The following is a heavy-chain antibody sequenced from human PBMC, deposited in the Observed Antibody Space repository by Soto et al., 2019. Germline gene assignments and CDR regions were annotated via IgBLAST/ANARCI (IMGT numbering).Heavy chain of an antibody. V-gene: IGHV1-3*01. Sequence: QVQLVQSGAEVKKPGASVKVSCKASGYTFTSYAMHWVRQAPGQRLEWMGWINAGNGNTKYSQNFQGRVTITRDTSASTAYMELSSLRSEDTAVYYCASTSQGGNRPDPSRTWGQGTLVTVSS. CDR3: ASTSQGGNRPDPSRT. D-gene: IGHD2-2*01. CDR2: INAGNGNT. CDR1: GYTFTSYA. J-gene: IGHJ5*02.